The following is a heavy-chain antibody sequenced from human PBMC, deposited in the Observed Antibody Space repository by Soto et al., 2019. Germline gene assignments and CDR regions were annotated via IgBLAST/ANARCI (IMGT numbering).Heavy chain of an antibody. J-gene: IGHJ4*02. CDR1: GGSFSGYY. D-gene: IGHD6-13*01. CDR2: INHSGST. Sequence: QVQLQQWGAGLLKPSETLSLTCAVYGGSFSGYYWSWIHQPPGKGLEWIGEINHSGSTNYNPSLKSRVTISVDTSKNQFSLKLSSVTAADTAVYYCARGSNQGSSWKNYFDYWGQGTLVTVSS. V-gene: IGHV4-34*01. CDR3: ARGSNQGSSWKNYFDY.